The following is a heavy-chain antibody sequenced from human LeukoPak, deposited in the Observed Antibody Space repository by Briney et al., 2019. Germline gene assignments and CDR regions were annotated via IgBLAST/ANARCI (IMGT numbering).Heavy chain of an antibody. CDR1: GFTFSSYG. V-gene: IGHV3-30*03. D-gene: IGHD3-10*01. CDR2: IPYDGSNK. J-gene: IGHJ4*02. Sequence: PGRSLRLSCAASGFTFSSYGMHWVRQAPGKGLEWVAVIPYDGSNKYYADSVKGRFTISRDNSKNTLYLQMNSLRAEDTAVYSCARASGPFDYWGQGTLVTVSS. CDR3: ARASGPFDY.